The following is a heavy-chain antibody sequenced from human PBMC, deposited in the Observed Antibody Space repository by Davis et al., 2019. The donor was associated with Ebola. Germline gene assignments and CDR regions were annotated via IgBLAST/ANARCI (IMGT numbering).Heavy chain of an antibody. V-gene: IGHV3-21*01. J-gene: IGHJ4*02. CDR1: GFTFSSYS. CDR3: ARDGHVKVFGVVIPLDY. Sequence: PGGSLRLSCAASGFTFSSYSMNWVRQAPGKGLEWVSSISSSSSYIYYADSVKGRFTISRDNAKNSLYLQMNSLRAEDTAVYYCARDGHVKVFGVVIPLDYWGQGTLVTVSS. D-gene: IGHD3-3*01. CDR2: ISSSSSYI.